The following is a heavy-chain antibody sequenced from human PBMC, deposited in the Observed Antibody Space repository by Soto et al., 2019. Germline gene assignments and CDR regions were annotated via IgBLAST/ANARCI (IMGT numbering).Heavy chain of an antibody. CDR1: GGSISSGDYY. J-gene: IGHJ4*02. D-gene: IGHD5-18*01. CDR2: IYYSGST. CDR3: ARLMGYSYGRGYIDY. V-gene: IGHV4-30-4*01. Sequence: SETLSLTCTVSGGSISSGDYYWSWIRQPPGKGLEWIGYIYYSGSTYYNPSLKSRVTISVDTSKNQFSLKLSSVTAADTAVYYCARLMGYSYGRGYIDYWGQGTLVPVSS.